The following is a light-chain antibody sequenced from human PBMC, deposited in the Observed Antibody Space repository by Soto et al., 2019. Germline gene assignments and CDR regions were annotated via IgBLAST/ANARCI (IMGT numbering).Light chain of an antibody. CDR3: SSYTSSPGV. J-gene: IGLJ1*01. CDR2: EVS. V-gene: IGLV2-14*01. CDR1: SSDVGGYNY. Sequence: QPVLTQPASVSGSPGQSITISCTGTSSDVGGYNYVSWYQQHPGKAPKLMIYEVSNRPSGVSNRFSGSKSGNTASLTISGLQAEDEADYYCSSYTSSPGVFGTGTKLTVL.